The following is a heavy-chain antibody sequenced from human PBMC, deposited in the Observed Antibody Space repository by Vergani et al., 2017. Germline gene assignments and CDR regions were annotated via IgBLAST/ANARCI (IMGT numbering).Heavy chain of an antibody. V-gene: IGHV3-15*01. Sequence: EVQLVESGGGLVKPGGSLRVSCAASGFTFSLAWMSWVRQAPGKGLEWVGRVKSKSDGGTTDYAAAVKGRFTISRDDSKNTLFLQMNGLKTEDIGVYYCTTDPRYCGDGSCYWLRDHHYYGMDVWGQGTTVTVSS. CDR3: TTDPRYCGDGSCYWLRDHHYYGMDV. J-gene: IGHJ6*02. CDR1: GFTFSLAW. CDR2: VKSKSDGGTT. D-gene: IGHD2-21*01.